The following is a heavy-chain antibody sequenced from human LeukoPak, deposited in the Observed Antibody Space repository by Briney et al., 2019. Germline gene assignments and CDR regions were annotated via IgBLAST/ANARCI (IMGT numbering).Heavy chain of an antibody. Sequence: SETLSLTCTVSGGSISSYYWSWIRQPPGKGLEWIGYIYYSGSTNYNPSLKSRVTISVDTSKNQFSLKLSSVTAADTAVYYCARHSPYYRGGKADYFDYWGQGTLVTVSS. CDR1: GGSISSYY. D-gene: IGHD4-23*01. CDR2: IYYSGST. CDR3: ARHSPYYRGGKADYFDY. V-gene: IGHV4-59*08. J-gene: IGHJ4*02.